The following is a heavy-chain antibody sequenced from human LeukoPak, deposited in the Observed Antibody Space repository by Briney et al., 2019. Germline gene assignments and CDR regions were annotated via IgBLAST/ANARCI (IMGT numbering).Heavy chain of an antibody. CDR1: GGSISSGDYY. J-gene: IGHJ5*02. V-gene: IGHV4-30-4*01. D-gene: IGHD2-15*01. CDR3: ARDRGGGFRRISEFDP. Sequence: SETLSLTCTVSGGSISSGDYYWSWIRQPPGKGLEWIGYIYYSGSTYYNPSLKSRVTISVDTSKNQFSLKLSSVTAADTAVYYCARDRGGGFRRISEFDPWGQGTLATVSS. CDR2: IYYSGST.